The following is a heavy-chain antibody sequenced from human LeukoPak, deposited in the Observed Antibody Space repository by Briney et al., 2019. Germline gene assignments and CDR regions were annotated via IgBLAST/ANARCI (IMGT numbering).Heavy chain of an antibody. V-gene: IGHV3-48*01. Sequence: GGSLRLSCAASGFTFSDYSMNWVRQAPGKGLEWVSYLSGRSSTIYYADSVKGRFTISRDNAKNSLYLQMNSLRAEDTAVYYXXXGXRNGXNRHFDYWGQGTLVTVSS. CDR1: GFTFSDYS. CDR3: XXGXRNGXNRHFDY. CDR2: LSGRSSTI. D-gene: IGHD4-23*01. J-gene: IGHJ4*02.